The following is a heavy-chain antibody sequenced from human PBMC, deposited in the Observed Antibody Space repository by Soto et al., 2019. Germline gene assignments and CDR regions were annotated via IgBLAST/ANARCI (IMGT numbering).Heavy chain of an antibody. CDR1: GFTFDDYA. V-gene: IGHV3-9*01. CDR2: ISWNSGSI. Sequence: DVQLVESGGGLVQPGRSLRLSCAASGFTFDDYAMHWVRQAPGKGLEWVSGISWNSGSIGYADSVKGRFTISRDNAKNSLYLQMNSLRAEDTALYYCAKTVWGLGYCSSTSCLAGAFDIWGQGTMVTVSS. CDR3: AKTVWGLGYCSSTSCLAGAFDI. D-gene: IGHD2-2*01. J-gene: IGHJ3*02.